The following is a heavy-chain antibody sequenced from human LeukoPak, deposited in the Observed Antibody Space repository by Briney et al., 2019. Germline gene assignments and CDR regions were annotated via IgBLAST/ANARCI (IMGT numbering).Heavy chain of an antibody. Sequence: SSETPSLTCTVSGDSISSHYWSWIRQPPGKGLEWIGYIYYSGSTNYNPSLKSRVTISVDTSKNQFSLKLSSVTAADTAVYYCARARGSYSYYYMDVWGKGTTVTVSS. D-gene: IGHD1-26*01. CDR2: IYYSGST. J-gene: IGHJ6*03. CDR3: ARARGSYSYYYMDV. V-gene: IGHV4-59*11. CDR1: GDSISSHY.